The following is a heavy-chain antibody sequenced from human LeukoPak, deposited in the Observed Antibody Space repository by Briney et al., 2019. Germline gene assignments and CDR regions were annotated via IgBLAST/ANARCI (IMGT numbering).Heavy chain of an antibody. V-gene: IGHV3-30*02. CDR3: AKDREDYYDSSGYLY. CDR1: GFTFSNFW. Sequence: GGTLRLSCAVSGFTFSNFWMSWIRQAPGKGLEWGAFIRYDGSNKYYADSVKGRFTISRDNSKNTLYLQMNSLRAEDTAVYYCAKDREDYYDSSGYLYWGQGTLVTVSS. J-gene: IGHJ4*02. D-gene: IGHD3-22*01. CDR2: IRYDGSNK.